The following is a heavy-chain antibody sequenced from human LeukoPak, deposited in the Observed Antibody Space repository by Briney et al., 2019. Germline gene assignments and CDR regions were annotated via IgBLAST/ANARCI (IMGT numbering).Heavy chain of an antibody. CDR2: ISGYNCNT. D-gene: IGHD2-2*01. CDR3: ARAPRYRGYCNNTSCHWMDY. CDR1: GYTFTSYG. Sequence: GASVTVSCKASGYTFTSYGISWVRQAPGQGLEWMGWISGYNCNTNYAQKLQGRVTMTTDTSKSTAYMELRSLRSDDTAVYYCARAPRYRGYCNNTSCHWMDYWGQGTLVTVSS. V-gene: IGHV1-18*04. J-gene: IGHJ4*02.